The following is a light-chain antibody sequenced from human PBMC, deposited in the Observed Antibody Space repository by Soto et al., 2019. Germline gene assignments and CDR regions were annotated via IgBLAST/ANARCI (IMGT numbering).Light chain of an antibody. J-gene: IGKJ3*01. Sequence: EIVLTQSPATLSLSPGETATLSCRASQSVSSYLAWYQQKPGQAPRLLIYDASNRATGIPARFSGSGSGTDFTLTISSLEPEDFAVYYCQQRSNWPRFTFGPGNKVDIK. CDR3: QQRSNWPRFT. V-gene: IGKV3-11*01. CDR1: QSVSSY. CDR2: DAS.